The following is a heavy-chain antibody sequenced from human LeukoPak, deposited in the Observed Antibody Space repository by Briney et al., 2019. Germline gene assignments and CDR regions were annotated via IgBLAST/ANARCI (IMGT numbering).Heavy chain of an antibody. J-gene: IGHJ4*02. CDR3: ARDRKGAMALDY. CDR2: ISSSSSYI. D-gene: IGHD1-26*01. V-gene: IGHV3-21*01. CDR1: GFTFSSYS. Sequence: PGGSLRLSCAASGFTFSSYSMNWVRQAPGKGLEWVSSISSSSSYIYYADSVKGRFTISRDNAKNSLYLQMNSLRAEDTAVYYCARDRKGAMALDYWGQGTLVTVSS.